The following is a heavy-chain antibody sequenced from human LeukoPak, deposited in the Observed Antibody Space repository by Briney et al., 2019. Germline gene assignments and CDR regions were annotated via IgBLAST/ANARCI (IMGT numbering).Heavy chain of an antibody. CDR3: ARDEDGDYEFDY. J-gene: IGHJ4*02. CDR2: INPSGGSK. CDR1: GYTFTSYY. Sequence: ASXXVSCKASGYTFTSYYMHWVRQAPGQGLEWMGIINPSGGSKSYAQKFQGRVTITRDTSTSTVYMELSSLRSEDTAVYYCARDEDGDYEFDYWGQGTLVTVSS. D-gene: IGHD4-17*01. V-gene: IGHV1-46*01.